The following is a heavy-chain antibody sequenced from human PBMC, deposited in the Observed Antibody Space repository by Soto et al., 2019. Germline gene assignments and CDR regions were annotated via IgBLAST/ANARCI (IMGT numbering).Heavy chain of an antibody. CDR1: GFTFSDYY. Sequence: LRLSCAASGFTFSDYYMSWIRQAPGKGLEWISYISGRNTFTQYADSVKGRFTISRDNAKNSLYLQLNSLTAEDTAVYYCARDGGVIIPGAIGGGYGLDVWGQGTTVTVSS. V-gene: IGHV3-11*06. CDR2: ISGRNTFT. CDR3: ARDGGVIIPGAIGGGYGLDV. J-gene: IGHJ6*02. D-gene: IGHD2-2*02.